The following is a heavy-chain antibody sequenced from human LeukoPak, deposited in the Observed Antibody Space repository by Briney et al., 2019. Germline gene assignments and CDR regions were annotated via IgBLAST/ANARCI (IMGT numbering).Heavy chain of an antibody. V-gene: IGHV4-30-2*01. D-gene: IGHD4-17*01. CDR3: ARDDYGDPGDNWFDP. CDR1: GGSISSGGYY. J-gene: IGHJ5*02. Sequence: SQTLSLTCTVSGGSISSGGYYWSWIRQPPGKGLEWVGYIYHSGSTYYNPSLKSRVTISVDRSKNQFSLKLSSVTAADTAVYYCARDDYGDPGDNWFDPWGQGTLVTVSS. CDR2: IYHSGST.